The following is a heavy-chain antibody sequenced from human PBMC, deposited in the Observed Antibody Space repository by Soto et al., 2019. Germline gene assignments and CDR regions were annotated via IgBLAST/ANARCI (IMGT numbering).Heavy chain of an antibody. CDR1: GGSISSGGYY. Sequence: QVQLQESGPGLVKPSQTLSLTCTVSGGSISSGGYYWSWIRQHPGKGLEWIGYIYYRGSTYYNPSIKSRVTISVDTSKNQFSLKLSSVTAADTAVYYCAREGYCSSTSCPNKRRGMAVWGQWTTVTVSS. D-gene: IGHD2-2*01. J-gene: IGHJ6*02. CDR2: IYYRGST. CDR3: AREGYCSSTSCPNKRRGMAV. V-gene: IGHV4-31*03.